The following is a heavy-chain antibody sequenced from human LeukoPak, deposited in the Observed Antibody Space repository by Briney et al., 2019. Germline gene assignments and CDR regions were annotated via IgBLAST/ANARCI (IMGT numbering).Heavy chain of an antibody. Sequence: GGSLRLSCAASGFTFTDWYMSWIRQAPGKGLQWLSYISSSSSDTSYADSVKGRFTVSRDNARNSLSLQMNSLRAEDTAVYYCAREGYTYGFDFWGQGTLVTVSS. V-gene: IGHV3-11*06. CDR1: GFTFTDWY. D-gene: IGHD5-18*01. J-gene: IGHJ5*01. CDR2: ISSSSSDT. CDR3: AREGYTYGFDF.